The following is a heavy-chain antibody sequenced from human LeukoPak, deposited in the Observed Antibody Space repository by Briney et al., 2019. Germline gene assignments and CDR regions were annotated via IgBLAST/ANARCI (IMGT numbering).Heavy chain of an antibody. J-gene: IGHJ3*02. CDR2: IVSDGSGT. CDR3: ARGGSPPEALGDTFDI. CDR1: GFTFSRYW. V-gene: IGHV3-74*01. Sequence: GGSLRLSCAASGFTFSRYWMHWVRQAPGKGLVWLSGIVSDGSGTRYADSVRGRCTISRDNGKNTVYLQMNSLRAEDTALYYCARGGSPPEALGDTFDIWGQGTMVTVSS. D-gene: IGHD1-26*01.